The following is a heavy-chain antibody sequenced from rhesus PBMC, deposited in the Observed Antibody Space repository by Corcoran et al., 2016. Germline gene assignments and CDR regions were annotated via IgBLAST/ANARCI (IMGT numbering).Heavy chain of an antibody. D-gene: IGHD3-34*01. CDR2: IYGSSTST. V-gene: IGHV4S10*01. Sequence: QVQLQESGPGVVKPSETLSLSCAVSGGSISESYRWSWISHPPGKGLSWIGFIYGSSTSTNHNPSLKSRVTIAQDTSKHQFSLKLSSVTAADTAVYYFARGYWGDYYAYFDYWNQGVLVTFSS. CDR1: GGSISESYR. J-gene: IGHJ4*01. CDR3: ARGYWGDYYAYFDY.